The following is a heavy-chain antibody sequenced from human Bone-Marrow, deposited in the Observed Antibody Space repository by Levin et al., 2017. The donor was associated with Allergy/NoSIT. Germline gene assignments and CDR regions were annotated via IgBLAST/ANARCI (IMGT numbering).Heavy chain of an antibody. CDR2: IDYSGIT. CDR3: ARDFDYYYYMDV. J-gene: IGHJ6*03. Sequence: SETLSLTCTVSGASVNSGSNYWSWIRHSPGKGLEWIGCIDYSGITKYNPSLRSRVTISADTSKNQFSLTLNSVTAADTAMYYCARDFDYYYYMDVWGKGTTVTVSS. V-gene: IGHV4-61*01. CDR1: GASVNSGSNY.